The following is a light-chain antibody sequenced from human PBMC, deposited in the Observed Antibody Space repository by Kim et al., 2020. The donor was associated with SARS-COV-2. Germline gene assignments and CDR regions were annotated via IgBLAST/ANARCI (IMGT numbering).Light chain of an antibody. J-gene: IGKJ1*01. CDR1: QSLRHTNGFIY. CDR3: MQALQTPPT. CDR2: MGS. V-gene: IGKV2-28*01. Sequence: DIVMTQSPLSLPVTPGEPASISCRSSQSLRHTNGFIYMDWYLQKPGQSPQLLIYMGSNRASGVPDRFRGSASDTDFTLKISRVEAEDVGIYYCMQALQTPPTFGQGTKVDIK.